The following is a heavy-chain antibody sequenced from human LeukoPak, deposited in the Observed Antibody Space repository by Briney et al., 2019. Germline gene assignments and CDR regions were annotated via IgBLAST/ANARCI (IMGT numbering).Heavy chain of an antibody. Sequence: SGGSLRLSCAASGFTFSRYGMHWVRQAPGKGLEWVAVISYDGSNKYYADSVKGRFTISRDDSRNTLYLQMNSLRAEDTAVYYCARAQHRGWGFDNWGQGTLVTVSS. V-gene: IGHV3-30*03. CDR3: ARAQHRGWGFDN. D-gene: IGHD1-26*01. CDR1: GFTFSRYG. J-gene: IGHJ4*02. CDR2: ISYDGSNK.